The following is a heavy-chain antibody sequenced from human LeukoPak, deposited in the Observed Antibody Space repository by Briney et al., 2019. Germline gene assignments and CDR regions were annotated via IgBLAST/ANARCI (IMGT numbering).Heavy chain of an antibody. V-gene: IGHV3-30*04. CDR3: ARSKSVGATSAPFDY. CDR1: GFTFSSYA. CDR2: ISYDGSNK. Sequence: GGSLRLSCAASGFTFSSYAMHWVRQAPGKGLEWVAVISYDGSNKYHADSVKGRFTISRDNSKNTLYLQMNSLRAEDTAVYYCARSKSVGATSAPFDYWGQGTLVTVSS. J-gene: IGHJ4*02. D-gene: IGHD1-26*01.